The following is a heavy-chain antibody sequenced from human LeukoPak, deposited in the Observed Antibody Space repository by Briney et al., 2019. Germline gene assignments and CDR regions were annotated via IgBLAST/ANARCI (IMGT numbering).Heavy chain of an antibody. CDR1: GDSVSGNSGG. D-gene: IGHD5-24*01. V-gene: IGHV6-1*01. CDR3: ARGWLQFGFDY. CDR2: TYYGSKWFN. J-gene: IGHJ4*02. Sequence: SQTLSLTCAISGDSVSGNSGGWNWITQSPSIGLEWLGRTYYGSKWFNDYAESVKSRITINPDTYKNQFSLRLNSVTPEDTAVYYCARGWLQFGFDYWGQGTLVTVSS.